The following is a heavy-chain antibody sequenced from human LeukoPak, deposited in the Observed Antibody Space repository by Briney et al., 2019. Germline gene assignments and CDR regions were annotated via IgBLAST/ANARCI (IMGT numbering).Heavy chain of an antibody. CDR2: IYYSGST. Sequence: SETLSLTCTVSGGSISSSSYYWSWIRQPPGKGLEWIGYIYYSGSTNYNPSLKSRVTISVDTSKNQFSLKLSSVTAADTAVYYCARVKRGYSGCDSPFDPWGQGTLVTVSS. CDR3: ARVKRGYSGCDSPFDP. V-gene: IGHV4-61*01. D-gene: IGHD5-12*01. CDR1: GGSISSSSYY. J-gene: IGHJ5*02.